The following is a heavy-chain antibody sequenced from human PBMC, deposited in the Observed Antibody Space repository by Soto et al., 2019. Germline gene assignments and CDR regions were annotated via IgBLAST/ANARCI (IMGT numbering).Heavy chain of an antibody. D-gene: IGHD2-15*01. CDR2: IYYSGST. CDR1: GGSVSSGSYY. Sequence: QVQLQESGPGLVKPSETLSLTCTVSGGSVSSGSYYWSWIRQPPGKGLEWIGYIYYSGSTNYNPPLTSRATISVDTAKNHFPQKLSSVTAADTAVYYCARDMRLGGCSGGSCYSVYYGMDVWGQGTTVTVSS. CDR3: ARDMRLGGCSGGSCYSVYYGMDV. V-gene: IGHV4-61*03. J-gene: IGHJ6*02.